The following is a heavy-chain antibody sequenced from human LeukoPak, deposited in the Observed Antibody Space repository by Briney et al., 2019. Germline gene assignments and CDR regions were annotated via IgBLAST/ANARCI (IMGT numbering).Heavy chain of an antibody. Sequence: PGGSLRLSCAASGFTFSSYWMSWVRQAPGKGLEWVANIKQDGSEKYYVDSVKGRFTISRDNAKNSLYLQMNSLRAEDTAVYYCARDCAQWLVHLESNYYYGMDVWGQGNTVTVSS. CDR2: IKQDGSEK. V-gene: IGHV3-7*01. D-gene: IGHD6-19*01. CDR1: GFTFSSYW. J-gene: IGHJ6*02. CDR3: ARDCAQWLVHLESNYYYGMDV.